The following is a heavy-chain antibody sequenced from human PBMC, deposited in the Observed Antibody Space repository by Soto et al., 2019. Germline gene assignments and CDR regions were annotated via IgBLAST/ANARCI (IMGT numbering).Heavy chain of an antibody. D-gene: IGHD6-13*01. CDR2: VNHSGEA. CDR1: GGSFRNYY. V-gene: IGHV4-34*01. CDR3: ARRPLIAPFDC. Sequence: SETLSLTCVVYGGSFRNYYWIWVRQPPGKGLEWIGEVNHSGEATYNPSLQSRITISLDTSNNQFSLKMTSVTAEDTAVYYCARRPLIAPFDCWGQGTLVTVSS. J-gene: IGHJ4*02.